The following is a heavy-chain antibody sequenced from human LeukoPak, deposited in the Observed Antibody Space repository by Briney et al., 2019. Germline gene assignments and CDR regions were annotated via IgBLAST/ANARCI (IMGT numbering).Heavy chain of an antibody. D-gene: IGHD6-13*01. V-gene: IGHV4-30-2*01. CDR3: ARGWYAWYFDL. CDR1: GGSISSGGYS. Sequence: SQTLSLTCAVSGGSISSGGYSWSWIRQPPGKGLEWIVYIYHSGSTYYNPSLKSRFTISLYTSDYQSSLKLSSVTAADTAVYYCARGWYAWYFDLWGRGTLVTV. CDR2: IYHSGST. J-gene: IGHJ2*01.